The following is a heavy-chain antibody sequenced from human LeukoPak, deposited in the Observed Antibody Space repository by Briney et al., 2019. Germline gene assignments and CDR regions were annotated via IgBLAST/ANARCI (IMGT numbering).Heavy chain of an antibody. J-gene: IGHJ4*02. CDR1: GGSISSGGYS. CDR3: ARGGGYYDSSGMFDY. V-gene: IGHV4-30-2*01. Sequence: PSQTLSLTSAVSGGSISSGGYSWSWIRQPPGKGLEWIGYIYHSGSTYYNPSLKSRVTISVDRSKNQFSLKLSSVTAADTAVYYCARGGGYYDSSGMFDYWGQGTLVTVSS. CDR2: IYHSGST. D-gene: IGHD3-22*01.